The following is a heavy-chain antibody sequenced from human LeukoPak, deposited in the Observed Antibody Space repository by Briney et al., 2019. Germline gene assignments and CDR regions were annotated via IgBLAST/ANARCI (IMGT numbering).Heavy chain of an antibody. V-gene: IGHV4-59*12. CDR2: IYYGGST. CDR1: GGSITTYY. D-gene: IGHD2-21*01. Sequence: SKTLSLTCTVSGGSITTYYWSWIRQPPGKGLEWIGYIYYGGSTNYNPSLKSRVTISVDTSKNQFSLKLSSVTAADTAVYYCAREVGGYWGMDVWGQGTTVTVSS. J-gene: IGHJ6*02. CDR3: AREVGGYWGMDV.